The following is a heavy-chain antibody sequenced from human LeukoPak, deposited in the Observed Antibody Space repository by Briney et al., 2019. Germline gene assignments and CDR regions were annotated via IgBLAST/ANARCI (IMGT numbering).Heavy chain of an antibody. CDR1: GYTFTSYD. CDR2: IRSYNGDT. J-gene: IGHJ5*01. CDR3: ARWNLGEIFVVNWFDS. Sequence: ASVKVSCKTSGYTFTSYDIRWVRQAPGQGLEWMGWIRSYNGDTKYSQKFQGRVNMTTDTSTHTVHMELRGLKSDDTAVYYCARWNLGEIFVVNWFDSWGRGTYVTVSS. V-gene: IGHV1-18*01. D-gene: IGHD3-16*01.